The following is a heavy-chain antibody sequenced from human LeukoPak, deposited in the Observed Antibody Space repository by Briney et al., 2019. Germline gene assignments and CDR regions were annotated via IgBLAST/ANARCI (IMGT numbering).Heavy chain of an antibody. CDR2: IYYSGST. CDR3: ARLQATVSIHAYFDF. Sequence: PSETLSLTCTVSGGSIRSYYWSWIRQPPGRGLEWVAYIYYSGSTNYNPSLESRVSISVDTFKKQFSLKLDSVTAADTAVYYCARLQATVSIHAYFDFWGQGTLVTVSS. J-gene: IGHJ4*02. CDR1: GGSIRSYY. V-gene: IGHV4-59*01. D-gene: IGHD4-17*01.